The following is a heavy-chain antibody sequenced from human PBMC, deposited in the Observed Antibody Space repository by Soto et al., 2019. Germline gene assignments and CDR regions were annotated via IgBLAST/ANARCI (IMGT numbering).Heavy chain of an antibody. Sequence: EVQLVESGGGLIQPGGSLRLSCAASGFTVSSNYMSWVRQAPGKGLEWVSVIYSGGSTYYADSVKGRFTISRDNSKNTLYLQMNSLRAEDTAVYYCARDSSGWHFDYWGQGTLFTVSS. V-gene: IGHV3-53*01. J-gene: IGHJ4*02. D-gene: IGHD6-19*01. CDR1: GFTVSSNY. CDR2: IYSGGST. CDR3: ARDSSGWHFDY.